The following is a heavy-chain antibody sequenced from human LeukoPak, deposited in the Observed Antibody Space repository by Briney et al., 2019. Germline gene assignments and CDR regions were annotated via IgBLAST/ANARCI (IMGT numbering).Heavy chain of an antibody. CDR2: ISGVGGST. J-gene: IGHJ4*02. Sequence: GGSLRLSCSASGFTFNDFGIHWARHAPGKGLEWVSFISGVGGSTYYADSVRGRFTISRDNSKNSLYLQMNSLRPEDTAFYYCAKDILRISAPGTRGFDYWGQGTLVTVSS. CDR3: AKDILRISAPGTRGFDY. V-gene: IGHV3-43*02. D-gene: IGHD6-13*01. CDR1: GFTFNDFG.